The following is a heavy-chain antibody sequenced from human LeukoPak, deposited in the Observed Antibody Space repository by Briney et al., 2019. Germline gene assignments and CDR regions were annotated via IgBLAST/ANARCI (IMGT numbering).Heavy chain of an antibody. J-gene: IGHJ4*02. CDR1: GGSISSYH. CDR2: IYKIGTT. D-gene: IGHD2-15*01. Sequence: SETLSLTCTVSGGSISSYHWSWVRQPPGKGLEWIGHIYKIGTTNYNPSLKSRLTISADTSKNQFSLKLRSVTAADTAVYYCVIGVGWQPDYWGQGALVTVSS. CDR3: VIGVGWQPDY. V-gene: IGHV4-59*01.